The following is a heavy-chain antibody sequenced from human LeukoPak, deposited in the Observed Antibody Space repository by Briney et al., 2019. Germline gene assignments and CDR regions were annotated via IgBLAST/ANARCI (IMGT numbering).Heavy chain of an antibody. CDR1: GFTFSSYS. CDR2: ISSSSSYI. D-gene: IGHD3-10*01. V-gene: IGHV3-21*01. J-gene: IGHJ4*02. Sequence: GGSLRLSRAASGFTFSSYSMNWVRQAPGKGLEWVSSISSSSSYIYYADSVKGRFTISRDNAKNSLYLQMNSLRAEDTAVYYCARDPITMVRGSFDYWGQGTLVTVSS. CDR3: ARDPITMVRGSFDY.